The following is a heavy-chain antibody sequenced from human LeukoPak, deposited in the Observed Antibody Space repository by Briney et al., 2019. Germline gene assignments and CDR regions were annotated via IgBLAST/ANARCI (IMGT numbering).Heavy chain of an antibody. J-gene: IGHJ5*02. CDR3: ARTPQWELLNWFDP. D-gene: IGHD1-26*01. CDR2: INPNSGGK. CDR1: GYTFTGYY. V-gene: IGHV1-2*02. Sequence: GASVKVSCKASGYTFTGYYVHWVRQAPGQGLEWMGWINPNSGGKDFAQKFQGRVTMTRDTSISTAYMELSRLRSDDTAVYYCARTPQWELLNWFDPWGQGTLVIVSS.